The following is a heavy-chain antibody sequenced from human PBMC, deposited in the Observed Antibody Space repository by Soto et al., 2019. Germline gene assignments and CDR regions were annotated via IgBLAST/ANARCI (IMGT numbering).Heavy chain of an antibody. D-gene: IGHD6-13*01. J-gene: IGHJ4*02. V-gene: IGHV1-69*01. Sequence: QVQLVQSGAEVKKPGSSVTVSCKASGGTFSSYPIRWVRQAPGQGLEWMGWILPIFGTVNYAHKFQGGVTTTAVGATSTTYMDVSSRISEDAAVYYYAKDIDGSMRGDYWGQVTLVTVSS. CDR1: GGTFSSYP. CDR3: AKDIDGSMRGDY. CDR2: ILPIFGTV.